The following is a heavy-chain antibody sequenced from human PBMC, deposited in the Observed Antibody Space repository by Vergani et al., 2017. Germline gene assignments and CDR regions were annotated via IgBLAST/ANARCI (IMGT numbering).Heavy chain of an antibody. J-gene: IGHJ4*02. CDR2: ISSSSSYT. V-gene: IGHV3-21*01. CDR3: ARGGIAVAATSGDPFDY. D-gene: IGHD6-19*01. Sequence: EVQLVESGGGLVKPGGSLRLSCAASGFTFSSYSMNWVRQAPGKGLEWVSAISSSSSYTNYADSVKGRFTISRDNAKNSLYLQMNSLRAEDTAVYYCARGGIAVAATSGDPFDYWGQGTLVTVSS. CDR1: GFTFSSYS.